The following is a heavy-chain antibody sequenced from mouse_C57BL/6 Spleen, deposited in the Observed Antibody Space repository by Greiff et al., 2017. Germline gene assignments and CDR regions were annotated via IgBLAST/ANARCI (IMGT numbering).Heavy chain of an antibody. J-gene: IGHJ3*01. Sequence: VQLKESGPELVKPGASVKISCKASGYAFSSSWMNWVKQRPGKGLEWIGRIYPGDGDTNYNGKFKGKATLTADKSSSTAYMQLSSLTSEDSAVYFCARGTGTPYWGQGTLVTVSA. D-gene: IGHD4-1*01. CDR1: GYAFSSSW. V-gene: IGHV1-82*01. CDR2: IYPGDGDT. CDR3: ARGTGTPY.